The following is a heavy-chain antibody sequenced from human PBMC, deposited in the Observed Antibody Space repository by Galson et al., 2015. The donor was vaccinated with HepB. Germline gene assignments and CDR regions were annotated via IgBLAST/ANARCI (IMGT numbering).Heavy chain of an antibody. CDR3: TKAEGSTTPYQ. Sequence: SLRLSCAASGFTFRNYALSWVRQAPGKGLEWVSGITNSGGSTDYADSVKGRFTISRDNSKDTLYLQMNSLRVEDTAVYYCTKAEGSTTPYQWGQGTLVTVSS. CDR1: GFTFRNYA. V-gene: IGHV3-23*01. D-gene: IGHD1-1*01. CDR2: ITNSGGST. J-gene: IGHJ4*02.